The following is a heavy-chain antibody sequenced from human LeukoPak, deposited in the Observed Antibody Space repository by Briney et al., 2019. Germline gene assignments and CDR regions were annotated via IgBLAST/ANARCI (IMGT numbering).Heavy chain of an antibody. D-gene: IGHD1-20*01. CDR2: IYSSGST. V-gene: IGHV4-59*01. J-gene: IGHJ3*02. Sequence: SETLSLTCTVSGASMTNYWSWIRQPPGKGLEWVAYIYSSGSTNYNPSLKSRLTISIDTSKKQFSLKMSSVTAADTALYYCARLPAARLISGAFDIWGQGTMVTVSS. CDR1: GASMTNY. CDR3: ARLPAARLISGAFDI.